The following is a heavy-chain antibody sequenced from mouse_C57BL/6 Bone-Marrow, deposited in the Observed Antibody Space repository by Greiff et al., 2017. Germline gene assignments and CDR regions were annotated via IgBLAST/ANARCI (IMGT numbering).Heavy chain of an antibody. V-gene: IGHV2-2*02. CDR1: GFSLTSYG. Sequence: QVQLQQSGPGLVQPSQSLSITCTVSGFSLTSYGVHWVRQSPGKGLEWLGVIWSGGSTDYNAAFISRLSISKDNSKSQIFSKMSSLHANDTAIYYCATSDGYYFEVWGAGTTVTVSS. CDR3: ATSDGYYFEV. J-gene: IGHJ1*01. CDR2: IWSGGST. D-gene: IGHD2-3*01.